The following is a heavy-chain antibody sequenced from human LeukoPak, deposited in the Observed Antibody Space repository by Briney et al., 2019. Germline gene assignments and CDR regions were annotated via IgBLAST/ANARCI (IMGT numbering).Heavy chain of an antibody. J-gene: IGHJ6*03. D-gene: IGHD4-23*01. V-gene: IGHV4-31*03. Sequence: PSQTLSLTCTVSGGSISSGGYYWSWIRQHPGKGLEWIGYIYYSGSTYYNPSLKSRVTMSVDTSKNQFSLKLSSVTAADTAVYYCAKGDFYGGNSFDYYYYYMDVWGKGTTVTVSS. CDR1: GGSISSGGYY. CDR3: AKGDFYGGNSFDYYYYYMDV. CDR2: IYYSGST.